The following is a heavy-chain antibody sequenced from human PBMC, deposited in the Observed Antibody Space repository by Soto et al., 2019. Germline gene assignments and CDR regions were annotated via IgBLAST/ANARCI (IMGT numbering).Heavy chain of an antibody. CDR1: GGTFSSYA. J-gene: IGHJ4*02. CDR2: IIPIFGTA. Sequence: SVKVSCKASGGTFSSYAISWVRQAPGQGLEWMGGIIPIFGTANYAQKFQGRVTITADESTSTAYMEMSSLRSEDTAVYYCGSSARYGFYGIYDYWGQGTLVTVSS. CDR3: GSSARYGFYGIYDY. V-gene: IGHV1-69*13. D-gene: IGHD5-18*01.